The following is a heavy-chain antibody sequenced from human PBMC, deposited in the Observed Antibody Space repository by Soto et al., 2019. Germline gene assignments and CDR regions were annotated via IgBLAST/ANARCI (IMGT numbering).Heavy chain of an antibody. CDR2: IYPYDSDT. J-gene: IGHJ4*01. Sequence: ESLMISCKTSGYSFNTYCIRSVCQMPGKGMEWMGNIYPYDSDTRYSPSFQGQVTISADTSITTAYLQWSGLRASDTALYFCARHLVGSTRATFDYWGQGILVTVSS. V-gene: IGHV5-51*01. CDR3: ARHLVGSTRATFDY. D-gene: IGHD2-2*01. CDR1: GYSFNTYC.